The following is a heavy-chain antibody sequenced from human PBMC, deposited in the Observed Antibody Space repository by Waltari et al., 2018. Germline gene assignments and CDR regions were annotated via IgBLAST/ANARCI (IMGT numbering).Heavy chain of an antibody. CDR2: IYYSWST. V-gene: IGHV4-59*11. Sequence: QLLLQESGPVLVKPSETLSLTCPVSGGSISRHHWSWTRQPPGKGLEWIGYIYYSWSTNNNPSINKRGTILVDTAKNQFSLKLSCGTGADTAVDYCGRGRGLEWLEGYGMDVWGQGTTVTVSS. CDR3: GRGRGLEWLEGYGMDV. CDR1: GGSISRHH. J-gene: IGHJ6*02. D-gene: IGHD3-3*01.